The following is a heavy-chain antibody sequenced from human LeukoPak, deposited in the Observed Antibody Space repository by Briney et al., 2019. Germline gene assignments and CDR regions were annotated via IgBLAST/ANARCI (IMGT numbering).Heavy chain of an antibody. J-gene: IGHJ3*02. D-gene: IGHD6-19*01. V-gene: IGHV4-4*07. Sequence: PSETLSLTCTVSGASISSYYWSWVRQPAGKRLEWIGHIHTSGSTNYNPSLKSRVTMSVDTSKNQFSLKLSSVTAADTAVYYCARDQDSSGWLDDAFDIWGQGTMVTVSS. CDR2: IHTSGST. CDR1: GASISSYY. CDR3: ARDQDSSGWLDDAFDI.